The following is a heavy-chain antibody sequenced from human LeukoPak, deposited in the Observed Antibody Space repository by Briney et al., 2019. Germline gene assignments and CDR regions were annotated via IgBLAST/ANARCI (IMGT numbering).Heavy chain of an antibody. CDR3: ARSPKSFGYNSALDNFDY. CDR1: GYSFTSYW. D-gene: IGHD6-19*01. V-gene: IGHV5-51*01. J-gene: IGHJ4*02. CDR2: IYPGDSET. Sequence: GESLKISCKGSGYSFTSYWIGWVRQMPGKGLEWMGIIYPGDSETRYRPSFQGQVTISADKSISTAYLQWSSLKASDTAMYYCARSPKSFGYNSALDNFDYWGQGTLVTVSS.